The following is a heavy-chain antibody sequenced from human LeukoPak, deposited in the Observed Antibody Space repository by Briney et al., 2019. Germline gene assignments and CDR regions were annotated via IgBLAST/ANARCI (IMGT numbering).Heavy chain of an antibody. CDR3: ARASDGDYVGWYFDL. V-gene: IGHV3-7*01. D-gene: IGHD4-17*01. CDR1: GFTFSSYW. Sequence: PGGSLRLSCAASGFTFSSYWMNWVRQAPGKGLEWVANIKHDGSEKYYVDSVKGRFTISRDNAKNSLYLQMNSLRAEDTAVYYCARASDGDYVGWYFDLWGRGTLVTVSS. CDR2: IKHDGSEK. J-gene: IGHJ2*01.